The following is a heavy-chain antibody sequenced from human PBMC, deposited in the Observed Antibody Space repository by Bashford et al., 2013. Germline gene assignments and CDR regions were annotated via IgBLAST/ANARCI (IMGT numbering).Heavy chain of an antibody. CDR2: ISGPVDRDATT. J-gene: IGHJ4*02. CDR1: GFPLSNYA. Sequence: GSLRLSCAASGFPLSNYAVGWVRQAPGKGLEWVSSISGPVDRDATTYYADAVKGRFTISRDTSTNTLYLQMNSLRAEDTAVYYCARAWSCTSGGTCQNFDYWGQGTLVTVSS. CDR3: ARAWSCTSGGTCQNFDY. V-gene: IGHV3-23*01. D-gene: IGHD2-15*01.